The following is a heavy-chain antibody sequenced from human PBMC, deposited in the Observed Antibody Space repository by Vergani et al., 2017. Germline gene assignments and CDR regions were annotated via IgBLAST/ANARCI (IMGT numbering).Heavy chain of an antibody. J-gene: IGHJ4*02. CDR3: ASKRGACRAAYCHSYDF. V-gene: IGHV4-39*01. CDR2: MDYSGST. D-gene: IGHD2-15*01. Sequence: QVQLQESGPGLVKPSETLSLTCTVSGDSVISTDYHWGWIRQPPGKGLEWIGSMDYSGSTSYNPSLESRISIPFETPKNQVSLRLTSVTAADTAVYYCASKRGACRAAYCHSYDFWGPGTLVGVSS. CDR1: GDSVISTDYH.